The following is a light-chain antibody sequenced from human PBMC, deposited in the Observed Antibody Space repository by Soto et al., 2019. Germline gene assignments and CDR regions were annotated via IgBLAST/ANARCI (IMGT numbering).Light chain of an antibody. CDR1: QSISSR. Sequence: DIQMTQSPSTLSASVGDRVTITCRASQSISSRLAWCQQKPGRAPKFLIYDASTLESGVPSRFSGSGSGTEFTLTISSMQPDDFASYYCQQYNRFPITFGQGTRLETK. J-gene: IGKJ5*01. V-gene: IGKV1-5*01. CDR3: QQYNRFPIT. CDR2: DAS.